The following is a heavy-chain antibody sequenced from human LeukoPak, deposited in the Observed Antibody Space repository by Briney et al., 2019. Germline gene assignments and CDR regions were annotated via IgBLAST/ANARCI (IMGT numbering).Heavy chain of an antibody. D-gene: IGHD1-26*01. CDR1: GDSFTSFW. CDR3: ARRKDTYSGDYHEI. Sequence: GESLKISCKGSGDSFTSFWIGWVRQMPGKGLEWMGIIYAGDSNIRYRPSFQGQVTISVDQSFSTAYLQWNSLKASDTAMYYCARRKDTYSGDYHEIWGQGTMVTVSS. CDR2: IYAGDSNI. V-gene: IGHV5-51*01. J-gene: IGHJ3*02.